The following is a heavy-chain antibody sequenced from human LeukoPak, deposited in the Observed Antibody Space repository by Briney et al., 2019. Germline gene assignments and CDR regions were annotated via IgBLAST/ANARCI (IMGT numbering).Heavy chain of an antibody. CDR2: IHYSGST. CDR1: GGSISSYY. J-gene: IGHJ6*03. V-gene: IGHV4-59*01. Sequence: PSETLSLTCTVSGGSISSYYWSWIRQPPRKGLEWIGYIHYSGSTHYNPSLKSRVTISVDTSKNQVSLKLRSVTAADTAVYYCARTTEGYAGGPGYSYYYYMDVWGKGTTVSISS. CDR3: ARTTEGYAGGPGYSYYYYMDV. D-gene: IGHD5-12*01.